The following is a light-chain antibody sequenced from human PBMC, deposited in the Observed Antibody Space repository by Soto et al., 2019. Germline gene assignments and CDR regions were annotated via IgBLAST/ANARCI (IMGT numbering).Light chain of an antibody. J-gene: IGKJ2*01. V-gene: IGKV3-20*01. Sequence: VLTQSPGTLSLSPGERATLSCRASQTVTSNFLAWYQEKPGQAPRLLIYGASSRATGIPDRFSGSGSATDFTLTISSLQSEDFAVYYCQQYNNWPPYTFGQGTKVDIK. CDR3: QQYNNWPPYT. CDR1: QTVTSNF. CDR2: GAS.